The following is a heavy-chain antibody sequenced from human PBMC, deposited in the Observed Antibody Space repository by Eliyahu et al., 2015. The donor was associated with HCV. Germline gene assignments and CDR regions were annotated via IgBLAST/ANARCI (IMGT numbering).Heavy chain of an antibody. CDR1: GASISSGSYY. CDR2: LFYSGST. J-gene: IGHJ4*02. Sequence: QLQLQESGPGLVKPSETLSLTCTVXGASISSGSYYWGWIRQPPGKGLQWIAXLFYSGSTYYNPSLKSRLTISVDTSKNQFSLKLSSVTAADTAVYYCARRNGNSYALVDYWGQGSLVTVSS. D-gene: IGHD5-18*01. CDR3: ARRNGNSYALVDY. V-gene: IGHV4-39*01.